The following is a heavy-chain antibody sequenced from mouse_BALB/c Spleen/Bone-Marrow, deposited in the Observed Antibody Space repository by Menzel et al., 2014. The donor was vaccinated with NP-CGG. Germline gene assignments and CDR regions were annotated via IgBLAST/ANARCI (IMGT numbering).Heavy chain of an antibody. CDR3: ARMGRLRRGDY. D-gene: IGHD2-4*01. J-gene: IGHJ2*01. V-gene: IGHV1-82*01. CDR2: IYPGDGDT. CDR1: CYAFSSSW. Sequence: QVQLQQSGPELVKPGASVKISCKASCYAFSSSWMNWVKQRPGQGLEWIGRIYPGDGDTNYNGKFKGKATLTADKSSSTAYMQLSSLTSVDSAVYFCARMGRLRRGDYWGQGTTLTVSS.